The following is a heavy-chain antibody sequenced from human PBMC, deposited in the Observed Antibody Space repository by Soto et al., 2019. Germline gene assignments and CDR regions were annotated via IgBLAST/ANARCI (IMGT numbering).Heavy chain of an antibody. CDR1: GFTFSSYA. Sequence: GGFLRLSCAASGFTFSSYAMSWVRQAPGKGLEWVSSISGSGGGTYYADSVKGRFTFSRDNSKNTLYLQMNSLRAEDTAVYYCAKFGMATTKRSPPYYIDYWGQGALVTVSS. D-gene: IGHD1-1*01. J-gene: IGHJ4*02. V-gene: IGHV3-23*01. CDR2: ISGSGGGT. CDR3: AKFGMATTKRSPPYYIDY.